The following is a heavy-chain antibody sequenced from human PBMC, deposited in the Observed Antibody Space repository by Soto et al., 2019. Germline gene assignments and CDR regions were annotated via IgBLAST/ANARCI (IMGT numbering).Heavy chain of an antibody. CDR3: AREKTTVTLLNAFDI. J-gene: IGHJ3*02. Sequence: QVQLVQSGAEVKKPGASVKVSCKASGYTFTSSVISWVRQAPGQGLEWMGWISAYNGNTNYAQKLQGRVTMTTDTSTSKAYMELRSLRSDDTAVYYCAREKTTVTLLNAFDIWGQGTMVTVSS. CDR1: GYTFTSSV. CDR2: ISAYNGNT. D-gene: IGHD4-17*01. V-gene: IGHV1-18*01.